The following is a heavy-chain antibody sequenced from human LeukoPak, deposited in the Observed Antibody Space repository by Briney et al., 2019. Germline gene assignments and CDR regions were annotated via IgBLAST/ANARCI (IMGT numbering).Heavy chain of an antibody. J-gene: IGHJ4*02. CDR2: INHSGST. D-gene: IGHD3-22*01. CDR1: GGSFSGYY. Sequence: KPSETLSLTCAVYGGSFSGYYWSWIRQPPGKGLEWIGEINHSGSTNYNPSLKSRVTISVDTSKNQFPLKLSSVTAADTAVYYCARAYYYDSSGYDYWGQGTLVTVSS. CDR3: ARAYYYDSSGYDY. V-gene: IGHV4-34*01.